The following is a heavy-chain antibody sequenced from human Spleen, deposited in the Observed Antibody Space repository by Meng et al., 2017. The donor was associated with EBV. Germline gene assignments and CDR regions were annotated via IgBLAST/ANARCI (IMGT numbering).Heavy chain of an antibody. D-gene: IGHD1-26*01. CDR3: AKDCFGAKDS. CDR1: GFTLSSYW. Sequence: EVQGVESGGGLVQPGGSLRLSCADSGFTLSSYWVHWVRQAPGKGLVWVSRINSDGNVITYADSVKGRFTISRDNAKNTVYLQMNNVRVEDTAVYYCAKDCFGAKDSWGQGTLVTVSS. V-gene: IGHV3-74*01. CDR2: INSDGNVI. J-gene: IGHJ4*02.